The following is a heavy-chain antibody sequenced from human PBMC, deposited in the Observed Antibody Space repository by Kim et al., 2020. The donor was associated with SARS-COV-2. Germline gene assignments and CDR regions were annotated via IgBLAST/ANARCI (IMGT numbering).Heavy chain of an antibody. D-gene: IGHD2-15*01. Sequence: GGSLRLSCAASGFTFSSYAMHWVRQAPGKGLEWVAVISYDGSNKYYADSVKGRFTISRDNSKNTLYLQMNSLRAEDTAVYYCARGKCSGGSCYPPYFDYWGQGTLVTVSS. CDR2: ISYDGSNK. CDR3: ARGKCSGGSCYPPYFDY. J-gene: IGHJ4*02. CDR1: GFTFSSYA. V-gene: IGHV3-30-3*01.